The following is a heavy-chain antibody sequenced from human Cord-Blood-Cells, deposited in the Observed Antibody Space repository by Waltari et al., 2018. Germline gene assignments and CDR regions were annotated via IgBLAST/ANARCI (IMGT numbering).Heavy chain of an antibody. CDR3: ASTYYDFWSGYYDAFDI. Sequence: QLQLQESGSGLVKPSQTLSLTCAVSGGSISRGRYSSSLLRQPPRKVLEWLGYIFHSWGTYYNPSLKSRVTISGDRSKNQFSLKLSSVTAAETAVYYCASTYYDFWSGYYDAFDIWGQGTMVTVSS. D-gene: IGHD3-3*01. J-gene: IGHJ3*02. CDR2: IFHSWGT. CDR1: GGSISRGRYS. V-gene: IGHV4-30-2*01.